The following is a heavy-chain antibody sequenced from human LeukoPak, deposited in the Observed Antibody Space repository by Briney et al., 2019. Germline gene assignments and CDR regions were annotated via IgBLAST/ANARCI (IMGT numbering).Heavy chain of an antibody. Sequence: PGGYQRLSCAASGFTFSSHNMNWVRQAPGKGLEWVSFISSSSSTIYYADSVKGRFTISRDNAKNSLYLQMNSLRDEDTAVYYCVKSKGYYFDYWGQGTLVTVSP. CDR3: VKSKGYYFDY. V-gene: IGHV3-48*02. CDR1: GFTFSSHN. CDR2: ISSSSSTI. J-gene: IGHJ4*02.